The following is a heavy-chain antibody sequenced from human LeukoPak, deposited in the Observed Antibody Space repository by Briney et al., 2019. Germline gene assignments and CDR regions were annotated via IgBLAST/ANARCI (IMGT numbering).Heavy chain of an antibody. V-gene: IGHV4-34*01. CDR1: GGSFSGYY. D-gene: IGHD3-22*01. CDR3: ARGRNTRNYYDSSGSFVFDP. J-gene: IGHJ5*02. CDR2: INHSGGT. Sequence: SETLSLTCAVYGGSFSGYYWSWIRQPPGKGLEWIGEINHSGGTNYNPSLKSRVTISVDTSKNQFSLKLSSVTAADTAVYYCARGRNTRNYYDSSGSFVFDPWGQGTLVTVSS.